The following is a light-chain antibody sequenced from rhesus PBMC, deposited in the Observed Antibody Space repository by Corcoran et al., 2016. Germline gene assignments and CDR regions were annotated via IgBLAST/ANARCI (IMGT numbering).Light chain of an antibody. CDR2: ASS. Sequence: DIQMTQSPSSLSASVGDRVTITCRASQGISSYLAWDQQKPGNALKLLIYASSTLQSGVPTRLSGSGSGTVFTLTISSLQPKDFATYYCQRHNSYPPTFGQGTKVEIK. CDR1: QGISSY. CDR3: QRHNSYPPT. J-gene: IGKJ1*01. V-gene: IGKV1-25*01.